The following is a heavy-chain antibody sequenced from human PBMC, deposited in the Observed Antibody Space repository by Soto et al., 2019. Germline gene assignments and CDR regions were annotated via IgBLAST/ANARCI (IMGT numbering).Heavy chain of an antibody. Sequence: QVQLQESGPGLVKPSETLSLTGTVSGGSISSYYWSWIRQPPGKGLEWIGYIYYSGSTNYNPSLKSRVTISVDKSKSQFSLKLSSVTAADAAVYYCARTVVVDVPMNWFDPWGQGTLVTVSS. CDR1: GGSISSYY. CDR2: IYYSGST. D-gene: IGHD2-15*01. CDR3: ARTVVVDVPMNWFDP. V-gene: IGHV4-59*01. J-gene: IGHJ5*02.